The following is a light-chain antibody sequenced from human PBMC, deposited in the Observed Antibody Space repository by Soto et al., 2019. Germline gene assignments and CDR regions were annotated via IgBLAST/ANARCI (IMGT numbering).Light chain of an antibody. CDR2: EVR. CDR1: SSDVGDYNY. Sequence: QSARTQPASVSGSPGQSITISFTGTSSDVGDYNYVSWYQHHPGKAPKLIIYEVRNRPSGVPNRFSGAKSGNTASLTISGLQAEDEADYYCSSYRTGSAFYVFGSGTKVTVL. CDR3: SSYRTGSAFYV. J-gene: IGLJ1*01. V-gene: IGLV2-14*01.